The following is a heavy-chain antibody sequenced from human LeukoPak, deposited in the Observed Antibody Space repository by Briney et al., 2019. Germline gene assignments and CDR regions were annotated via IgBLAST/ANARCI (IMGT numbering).Heavy chain of an antibody. CDR3: ARDLPSIVGAPNYFDY. Sequence: SVKVSCKASGGTFSSYANSWVRQAPGQGLEWMGRIIPILGIANYAQKFQGRVTITADKSTSTAYMELSSLRSEDTAVYYCARDLPSIVGAPNYFDYWGQGTLVTVSS. J-gene: IGHJ4*02. V-gene: IGHV1-69*04. D-gene: IGHD1-26*01. CDR2: IIPILGIA. CDR1: GGTFSSYA.